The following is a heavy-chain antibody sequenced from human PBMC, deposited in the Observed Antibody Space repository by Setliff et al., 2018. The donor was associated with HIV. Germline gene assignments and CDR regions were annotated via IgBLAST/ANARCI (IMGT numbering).Heavy chain of an antibody. J-gene: IGHJ4*02. Sequence: SETLSLTCTVSGASISGSYWIWIRQPPGKGLEWIGYLSLTRESKNNPSLNSRVTTSIDTSKNQFSLDLRSVTAADTAVYYCARLYDSSGKGDYFDDWGRGILVTVSS. CDR3: ARLYDSSGKGDYFDD. D-gene: IGHD3-22*01. CDR1: GASISGSY. CDR2: LSLTRES. V-gene: IGHV4-59*08.